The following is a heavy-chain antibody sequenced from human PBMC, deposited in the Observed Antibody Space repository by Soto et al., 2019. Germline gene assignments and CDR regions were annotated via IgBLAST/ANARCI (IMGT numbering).Heavy chain of an antibody. CDR2: IYHSGST. CDR3: ARDSMGSYYMDV. CDR1: SGSISSSNC. V-gene: IGHV4-4*02. D-gene: IGHD3-16*01. J-gene: IGHJ6*03. Sequence: SETLSLTCAVSSGSISSSNCWSWVRQPPGKGLEWIGEIYHSGSTNYNPSLKSRVTISVDKSKNQFSLKLSSVTAADTAVYYCARDSMGSYYMDVWGKGTTVTVSS.